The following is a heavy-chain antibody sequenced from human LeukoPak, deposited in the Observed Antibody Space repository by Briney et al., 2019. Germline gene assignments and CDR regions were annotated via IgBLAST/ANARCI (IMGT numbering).Heavy chain of an antibody. V-gene: IGHV4-39*07. CDR3: ARGRADCSSTSCYIGYYYYYMDV. CDR1: GGSISSSSYY. CDR2: IYYSGST. Sequence: SETLSLTCTVSGGSISSSSYYWGWIRQPPGKGLEWIGSIYYSGSTYYNPSLKSRVTISVDTSKNQFSLKLSSVTAADTAVYYCARGRADCSSTSCYIGYYYYYMDVWGKGTTVTVSS. D-gene: IGHD2-2*02. J-gene: IGHJ6*03.